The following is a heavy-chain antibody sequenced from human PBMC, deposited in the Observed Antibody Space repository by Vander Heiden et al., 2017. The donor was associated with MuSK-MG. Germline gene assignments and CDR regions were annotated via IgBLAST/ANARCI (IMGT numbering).Heavy chain of an antibody. V-gene: IGHV3-9*01. CDR2: ISWNSGSI. J-gene: IGHJ6*02. D-gene: IGHD1-20*01. CDR3: AKALTGTVYYYYGMDV. Sequence: EVQLVESGGGLVQPGRSLRLSCAASGFTFDDYAMHWVRQAPGKGLEWVSGISWNSGSIGYADSVKGRFTISRDNAKNSLYLQMNSLRAEDTALYYCAKALTGTVYYYYGMDVWGQGTTVTVSS. CDR1: GFTFDDYA.